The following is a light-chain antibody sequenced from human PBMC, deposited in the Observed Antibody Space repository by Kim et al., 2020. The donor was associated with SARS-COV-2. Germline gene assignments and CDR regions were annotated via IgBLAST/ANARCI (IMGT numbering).Light chain of an antibody. Sequence: SVTISCTGTSGALGSDNHVSWYQQHPDKAPKLLIYDVNKRPSGIPDRFSGSKSGNTASLTVSGLQADDDADYYCTSYTAGTTFYVFGTGTKVTVL. J-gene: IGLJ1*01. CDR2: DVN. V-gene: IGLV2-8*01. CDR1: SGALGSDNH. CDR3: TSYTAGTTFYV.